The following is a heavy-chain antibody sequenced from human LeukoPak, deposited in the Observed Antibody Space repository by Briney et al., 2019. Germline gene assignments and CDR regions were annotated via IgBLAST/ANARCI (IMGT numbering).Heavy chain of an antibody. CDR2: ISGSGGST. D-gene: IGHD1-26*01. CDR3: ARSSRRVGASTPYYYYFYMDV. V-gene: IGHV3-23*01. Sequence: GGSLRLSCAASGFTFSSYAMSWVRQAPGKGLEWVSAISGSGGSTYYADSVKGRFTISRDNSKNTLYLQMNSLRAEDTAVFYCARSSRRVGASTPYYYYFYMDVWGKGTTVTVSS. J-gene: IGHJ6*03. CDR1: GFTFSSYA.